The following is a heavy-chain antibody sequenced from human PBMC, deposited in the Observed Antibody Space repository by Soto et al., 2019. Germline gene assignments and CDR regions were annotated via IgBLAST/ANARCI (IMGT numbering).Heavy chain of an antibody. V-gene: IGHV3-33*01. CDR1: GFTFSSYG. J-gene: IGHJ4*02. CDR3: ARVSDYYDSSGYYYDY. D-gene: IGHD3-22*01. Sequence: PVGSLRLSCAASGFTFSSYGMHWVRQAPGKGLEWVAVIWYDGSNKYYADSVKGRFTISRDNSKNTLYLQMNSLRAEDTAVYYCARVSDYYDSSGYYYDYWGQGTLVTVSS. CDR2: IWYDGSNK.